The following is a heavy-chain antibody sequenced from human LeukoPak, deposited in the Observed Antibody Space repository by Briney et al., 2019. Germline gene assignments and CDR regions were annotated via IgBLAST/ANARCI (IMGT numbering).Heavy chain of an antibody. CDR2: INPNSGGT. V-gene: IGHV1-2*02. D-gene: IGHD3-10*01. CDR1: GYTFTGYY. J-gene: IGHJ4*02. CDR3: ARESRITMVRGVMFFDY. Sequence: ASVKVSCKASGYTFTGYYMHWVRQAPGQGLEWMGWINPNSGGTNYAQKFQGRVTMTRDTSISTAYMELSSLRSEDTAVYYCARESRITMVRGVMFFDYWGQGTLVTVSS.